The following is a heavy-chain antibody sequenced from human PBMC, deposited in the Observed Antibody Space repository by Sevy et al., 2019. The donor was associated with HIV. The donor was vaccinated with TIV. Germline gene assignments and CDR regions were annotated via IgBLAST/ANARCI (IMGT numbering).Heavy chain of an antibody. Sequence: ASVKVSCKASGGTFSNYALSWARQAPGQGLEWMGGIIPIFGTTNFAQTFQGRVTITADEFTSTAYMGLSSLRSADTAVYYCARTPILVIPGATDLYFDNWGQGTLVTVSS. CDR1: GGTFSNYA. CDR2: IIPIFGTT. CDR3: ARTPILVIPGATDLYFDN. V-gene: IGHV1-69*13. J-gene: IGHJ4*02. D-gene: IGHD2-2*01.